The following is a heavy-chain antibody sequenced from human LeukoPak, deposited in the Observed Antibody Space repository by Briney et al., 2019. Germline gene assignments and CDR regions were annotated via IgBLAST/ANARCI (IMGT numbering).Heavy chain of an antibody. D-gene: IGHD3-3*01. CDR1: GYTFTSYD. V-gene: IGHV1-3*01. Sequence: GASVKVSCKASGYTFTSYDINWVRQATGQRLEWMGWINAGNGNTKYSQKFQGRVTITRDTSASTAYMELSSLRSEDTAVYYCARGLTRYDSHWGQGTLVTVSS. J-gene: IGHJ4*02. CDR3: ARGLTRYDSH. CDR2: INAGNGNT.